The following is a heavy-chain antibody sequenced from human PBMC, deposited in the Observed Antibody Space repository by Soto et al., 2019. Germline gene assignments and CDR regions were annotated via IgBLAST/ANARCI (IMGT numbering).Heavy chain of an antibody. J-gene: IGHJ5*02. CDR1: GFTFSSYA. V-gene: IGHV3-23*01. CDR3: AKGYRWAMVRGAFDP. CDR2: ISGSGGST. Sequence: EVQLLESGGGLVQPGGSLRLSCAASGFTFSSYAMSWVRQAPGKGLEWVSAISGSGGSTYYADSVKGRFTISGDNSKNTLYLQMNSLRAEDTAVYYCAKGYRWAMVRGAFDPWGQGTLVTVSS. D-gene: IGHD3-10*01.